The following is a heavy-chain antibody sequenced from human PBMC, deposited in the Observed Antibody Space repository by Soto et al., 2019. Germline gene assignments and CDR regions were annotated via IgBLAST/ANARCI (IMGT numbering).Heavy chain of an antibody. Sequence: GASVKVSCKASGGTFSSYAISWVRQAPGQGLEWMGGIIPIFGTANYAQKFQGRVTITADESTSTAYMELSSLRSEDTAVYYCARYYLGGYDSRSAYYYYGMDVWGQGTKVTVYS. CDR3: ARYYLGGYDSRSAYYYYGMDV. CDR2: IIPIFGTA. J-gene: IGHJ6*02. CDR1: GGTFSSYA. D-gene: IGHD5-12*01. V-gene: IGHV1-69*13.